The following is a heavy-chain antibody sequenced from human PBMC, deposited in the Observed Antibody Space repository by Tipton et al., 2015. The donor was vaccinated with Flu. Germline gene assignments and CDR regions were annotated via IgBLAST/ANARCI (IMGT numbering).Heavy chain of an antibody. V-gene: IGHV6-1*01. CDR2: TYYRSQWYT. CDR3: ARDGGAAPDYFDY. J-gene: IGHJ4*02. Sequence: TLSLTCAVSGDSISGYYWSWIRQSPSGGLEWLGRTYYRSQWYTDYAVSVKSRIIVNPDTSKNQFSLQLNSVTPEDTAVYYCARDGGAAPDYFDYWGQGTLVTVSS. D-gene: IGHD3-16*01. CDR1: GDSISGYY.